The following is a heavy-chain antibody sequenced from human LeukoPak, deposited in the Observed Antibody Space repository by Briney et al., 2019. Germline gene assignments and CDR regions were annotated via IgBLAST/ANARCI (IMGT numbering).Heavy chain of an antibody. V-gene: IGHV3-23*01. CDR3: ARDGSSSSYYFDY. CDR1: GFTVNNYG. J-gene: IGHJ4*02. CDR2: ISGGGGNT. D-gene: IGHD6-13*01. Sequence: GGSLRLSCAASGFTVNNYGMNWVRQAPGKGLEWVSVISGGGGNTYYADSAKGRFTISRDKSKNTVDLQMNSLRAEDTAIYYCARDGSSSSYYFDYWGQGTLVTVSS.